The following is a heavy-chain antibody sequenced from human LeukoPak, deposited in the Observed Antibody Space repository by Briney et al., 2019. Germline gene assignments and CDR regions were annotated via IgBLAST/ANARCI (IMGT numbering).Heavy chain of an antibody. CDR1: GFTFTGYY. CDR3: ARDSYGGNWSLGY. J-gene: IGHJ4*02. CDR2: GNPNSGGT. Sequence: ASVKVSCKASGFTFTGYYIHWVRQAPGQGLEWMGWGNPNSGGTNYAQMFQGRVTMTRDTSINTAYMELSGLRSDDTAVYYCARDSYGGNWSLGYWGQGTLVTVSS. V-gene: IGHV1-2*02. D-gene: IGHD4-23*01.